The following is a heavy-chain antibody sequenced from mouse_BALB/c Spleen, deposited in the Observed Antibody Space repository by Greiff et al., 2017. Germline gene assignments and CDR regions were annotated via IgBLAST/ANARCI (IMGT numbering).Heavy chain of an antibody. CDR2: INPSSGYT. V-gene: IGHV1-4*01. CDR3: AIYYGNSSWFAY. CDR1: GYTFTSYT. D-gene: IGHD2-1*01. Sequence: VQLQQSGAELARPGASVKMSCKASGYTFTSYTMHWVKQRPGQGLEWIGYINPSSGYTNYNQKFKDKATLTADKSSSTAYMQLSSLTSEDSAVYYCAIYYGNSSWFAYWGQGTLVTVSA. J-gene: IGHJ3*01.